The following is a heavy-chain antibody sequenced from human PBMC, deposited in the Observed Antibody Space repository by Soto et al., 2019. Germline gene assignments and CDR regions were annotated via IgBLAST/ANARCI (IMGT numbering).Heavy chain of an antibody. J-gene: IGHJ6*02. Sequence: QVQLQESGPGLVKPSETLSLTCTVSGGSVSSGSYYWSWIRQPPGKGLEWIGYIYYSGSTNYNPCLRGRVPIPVDTSTNQFSLKLSSVTAEDTAVYYCARDYGGNSRYYYYYGMDVWGQGTTVTVSS. V-gene: IGHV4-61*01. CDR2: IYYSGST. CDR3: ARDYGGNSRYYYYYGMDV. D-gene: IGHD4-17*01. CDR1: GGSVSSGSYY.